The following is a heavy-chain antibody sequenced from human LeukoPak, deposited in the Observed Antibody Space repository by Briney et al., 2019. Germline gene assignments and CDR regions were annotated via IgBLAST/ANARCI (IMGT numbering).Heavy chain of an antibody. CDR3: AREGTNWNDGRFDY. D-gene: IGHD1-1*01. CDR1: GFTFNTYA. CDR2: ISGSAGST. Sequence: GGSLRLSCAASGFTFNTYAMNWVRQAPGKGLECVSGISGSAGSTYYADSVKGRFTISRDNSKNTLCLQMNSLRAEDTAVYYCAREGTNWNDGRFDYWGQGTLVTVSS. V-gene: IGHV3-23*01. J-gene: IGHJ4*02.